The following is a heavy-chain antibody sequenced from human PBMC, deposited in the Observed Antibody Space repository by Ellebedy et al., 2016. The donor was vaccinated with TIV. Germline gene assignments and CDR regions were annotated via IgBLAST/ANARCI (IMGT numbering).Heavy chain of an antibody. J-gene: IGHJ4*02. V-gene: IGHV1-18*01. CDR3: ARRSGWSDDQSLDY. CDR1: GYTFTSYG. Sequence: ASVKVSXXASGYTFTSYGISWVRQAPGQGLEWMGWISAYNGNTNYAQKLQGRVTITADESTSTAYMELSSLRSEDTAVYYCARRSGWSDDQSLDYWGQGTLVTVSS. CDR2: ISAYNGNT. D-gene: IGHD6-19*01.